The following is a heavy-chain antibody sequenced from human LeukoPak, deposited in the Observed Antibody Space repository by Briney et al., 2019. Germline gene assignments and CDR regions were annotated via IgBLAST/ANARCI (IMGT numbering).Heavy chain of an antibody. CDR1: GGTFSSYA. D-gene: IGHD3-3*01. CDR3: ARPGRFLEWTNYYYMDV. V-gene: IGHV1-69*06. CDR2: IIPIFGTA. Sequence: SVKVSCKASGGTFSSYAISWVRQAPGQGLEWMGGIIPIFGTANYAQKFQGRVTITADKSTSTAYMELSSLRSEDTAVYYCARPGRFLEWTNYYYMDVWGKGTTVTVSS. J-gene: IGHJ6*03.